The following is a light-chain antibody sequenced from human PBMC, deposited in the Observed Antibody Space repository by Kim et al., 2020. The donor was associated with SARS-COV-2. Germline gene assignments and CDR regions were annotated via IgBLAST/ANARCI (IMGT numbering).Light chain of an antibody. CDR3: QQYNAH. Sequence: TGSASVGDTVTITCRASQNINWWLAWYQQKPGRAPKVLISDVSNLESGVPSRFSGSGSGTEFTLTISNLQPDDFATYYCQQYNAHFGGGTKVDIK. V-gene: IGKV1-5*01. J-gene: IGKJ4*01. CDR2: DVS. CDR1: QNINWW.